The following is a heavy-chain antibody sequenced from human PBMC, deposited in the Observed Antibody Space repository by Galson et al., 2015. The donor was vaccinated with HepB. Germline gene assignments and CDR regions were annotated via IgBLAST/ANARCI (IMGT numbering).Heavy chain of an antibody. J-gene: IGHJ4*02. D-gene: IGHD7-27*01. Sequence: SLRLSCAASGFTFSSYAMHWVRQAPGKGLEWVAVISYDGSNKYYADSVKGRFTISRDNSKNTLYLQMNSLRAEDTAVYFCANCLTRDMSDFNYWGQGILVTVSS. CDR1: GFTFSSYA. CDR2: ISYDGSNK. CDR3: ANCLTRDMSDFNY. V-gene: IGHV3-30-3*01.